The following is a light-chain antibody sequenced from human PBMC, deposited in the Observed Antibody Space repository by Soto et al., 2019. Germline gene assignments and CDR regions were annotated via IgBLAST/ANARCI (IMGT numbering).Light chain of an antibody. CDR2: DAS. V-gene: IGKV1-33*01. J-gene: IGKJ3*01. CDR1: QDIANY. Sequence: DIQMTQSPSSLSAFLGDRVTITCQASQDIANYLNWYQQKPGKAPRLLIYDASTLEIGVPLRFSGSVSGTDFTLTISSLQNEDIATYYCQHYYGDPPTFGPGTKVDIK. CDR3: QHYYGDPPT.